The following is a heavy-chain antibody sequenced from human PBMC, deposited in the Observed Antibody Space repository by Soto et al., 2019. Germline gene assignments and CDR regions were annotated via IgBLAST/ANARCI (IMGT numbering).Heavy chain of an antibody. CDR2: ISYDGSNK. CDR3: ARDRNDILTGYYRPSYYFDY. CDR1: GFTFSSYA. J-gene: IGHJ4*02. Sequence: PGGSLRLSCAASGFTFSSYAMHWVRQAPGKGLEWVAVISYDGSNKYYADSVKGRFTISRDNSKNTLYLQMNSLRAEDTAVYYCARDRNDILTGYYRPSYYFDYWGQGT. V-gene: IGHV3-30-3*01. D-gene: IGHD3-9*01.